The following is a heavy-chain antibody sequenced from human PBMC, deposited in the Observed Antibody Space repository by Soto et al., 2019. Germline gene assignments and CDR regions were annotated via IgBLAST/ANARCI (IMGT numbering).Heavy chain of an antibody. CDR1: GFAFNNYG. CDR2: ISKSDYT. CDR3: AREDSIIIPAASDF. Sequence: QRLSCTVSGFAFNNYGINWVRQAPGQGLEWVSSISKSDYTYYSDSVKGRFTISRDNAKNSVSLQMNTLRVEDTAVYYCAREDSIIIPAASDFWGQGTLVTVSS. V-gene: IGHV3-21*01. J-gene: IGHJ4*02. D-gene: IGHD2-2*01.